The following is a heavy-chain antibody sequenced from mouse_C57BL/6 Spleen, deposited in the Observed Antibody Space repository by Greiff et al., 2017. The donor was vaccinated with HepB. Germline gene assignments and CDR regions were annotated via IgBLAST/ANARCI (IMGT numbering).Heavy chain of an antibody. J-gene: IGHJ1*03. Sequence: EVQLQQSGPELVKPGASVKIPCKASGYTFTDYNMDWVKQSHGKSLEWIGDINPNNGGTIYNQKFKGKATLTVDKSSSTAYMALRSLTSEDTAVYYCARWNYGNYYFDVWGTGTTVTVSS. CDR2: INPNNGGT. CDR1: GYTFTDYN. CDR3: ARWNYGNYYFDV. D-gene: IGHD2-1*01. V-gene: IGHV1-18*01.